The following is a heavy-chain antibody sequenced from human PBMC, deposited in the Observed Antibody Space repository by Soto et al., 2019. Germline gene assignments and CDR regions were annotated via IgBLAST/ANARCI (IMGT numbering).Heavy chain of an antibody. Sequence: SETLSLTCTVSGGSISSGGYYWSWIRQHPGKGLEWIGYIYYSGSTYYNPSPKSRVTISVDTSKNQFSLKLSSVTAADTAVYYCARSRGAYYYYYGMDVWGQGTTVTVSS. D-gene: IGHD3-16*01. CDR3: ARSRGAYYYYYGMDV. CDR2: IYYSGST. J-gene: IGHJ6*02. CDR1: GGSISSGGYY. V-gene: IGHV4-31*03.